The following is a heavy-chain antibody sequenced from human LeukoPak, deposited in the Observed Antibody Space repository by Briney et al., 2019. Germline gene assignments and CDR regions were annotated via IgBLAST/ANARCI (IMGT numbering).Heavy chain of an antibody. CDR2: KNHNRSG. CDR3: ASGSGYDYRPRRNWFDT. D-gene: IGHD5-12*01. CDR1: GGSFSSYY. J-gene: IGHJ5*02. V-gene: IGHV4-34*01. Sequence: SETLSLTCAVYGGSFSSYYCSWLRHPPGKGLEWLGEKNHNRSGNYHSSLNSRVPISVYASRNQCSLQLRSVTAADTAVFYCASGSGYDYRPRRNWFDTWGKGTLVTVSS.